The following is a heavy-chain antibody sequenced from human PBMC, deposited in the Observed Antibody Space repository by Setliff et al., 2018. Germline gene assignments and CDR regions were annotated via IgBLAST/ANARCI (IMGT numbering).Heavy chain of an antibody. CDR2: MLPLHGTR. Sequence: GASVKVSCKASGGTFGLSDISWVRQAPGQGLEWVGGMLPLHGTRNHTPKLQGRVSITADESKTTVFMELSSLTSEDTAIYFCVCAPPALHGEYGYFDLWGRGTLVTVSS. V-gene: IGHV1-69*13. J-gene: IGHJ2*01. CDR3: VCAPPALHGEYGYFDL. D-gene: IGHD4-17*01. CDR1: GGTFGLSD.